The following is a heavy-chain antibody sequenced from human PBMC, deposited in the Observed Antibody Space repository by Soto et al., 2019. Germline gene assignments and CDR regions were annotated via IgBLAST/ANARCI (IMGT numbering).Heavy chain of an antibody. J-gene: IGHJ2*01. D-gene: IGHD3-3*01. Sequence: KGLEWIGEINHSGSTNYNPSLKSRVTISVDTSKNQFSLKLSSVTAADTAVYYCARAPFDFFFLMIRRPPRSTLFPYTTPSDL. CDR3: ARAPFDFFFLMIRRPPRSTLFPYTTPSDL. CDR2: INHSGST. V-gene: IGHV4-34*01.